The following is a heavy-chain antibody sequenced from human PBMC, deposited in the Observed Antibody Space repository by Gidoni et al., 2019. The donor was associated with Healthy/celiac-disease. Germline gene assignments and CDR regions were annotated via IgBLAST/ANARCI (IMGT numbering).Heavy chain of an antibody. Sequence: EVQPLESGGGLVHPGGSLRLSCAASGLTFSIYAMSWVRQAPGQGLEWDSAISGSGGSTYYADSVKGRFTISRDNSKNTLYLQMNSLRAEDTAVYYCAKDDDWNYYGSGKFDPWGQGTLVTVSS. D-gene: IGHD3-10*01. V-gene: IGHV3-23*01. CDR2: ISGSGGST. J-gene: IGHJ5*02. CDR1: GLTFSIYA. CDR3: AKDDDWNYYGSGKFDP.